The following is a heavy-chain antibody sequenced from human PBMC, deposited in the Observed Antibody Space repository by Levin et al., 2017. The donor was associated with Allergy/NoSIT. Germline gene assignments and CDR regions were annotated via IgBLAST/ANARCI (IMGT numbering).Heavy chain of an antibody. CDR1: GFTFTNFG. V-gene: IGHV3-33*08. CDR2: VYNDGSKQ. Sequence: LSLTCVTSGFTFTNFGIHWVRQAPGKGLEWVAVVYNDGSKQVYADSVKGRFTISRDDSKNTVYLQMNSLRAEDTALYYCARDLRSGYSDYWGQGTLVTVSS. CDR3: ARDLRSGYSDY. J-gene: IGHJ4*02.